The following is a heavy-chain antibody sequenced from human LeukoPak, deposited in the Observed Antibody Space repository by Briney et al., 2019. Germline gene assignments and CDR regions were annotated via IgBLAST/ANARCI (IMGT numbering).Heavy chain of an antibody. J-gene: IGHJ4*02. CDR3: ARDRSGYPDY. CDR1: GGSFSSGSYY. D-gene: IGHD5-12*01. CDR2: IYYSGST. V-gene: IGHV4-61*01. Sequence: PSETLSLTCTVSGGSFSSGSYYWSWIRQPPGKGLEWIGYIYYSGSTNYNPSLKSRVTISVDTSKNQFSLKLSSVTAADTAVYYCARDRSGYPDYWGQGTLVTVST.